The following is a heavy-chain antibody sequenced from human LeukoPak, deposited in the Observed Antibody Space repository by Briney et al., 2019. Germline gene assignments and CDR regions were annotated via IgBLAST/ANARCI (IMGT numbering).Heavy chain of an antibody. D-gene: IGHD6-13*01. Sequence: ASVKVSCKASGGTFISYAISWVRQAPGQGLEWMGGIIPIFGTANYAQKFQGRVTITADESTSTAYMELSSLRSEDTAVYYCAIQYSSSWYTPFDYWGQGTLVTVSS. CDR3: AIQYSSSWYTPFDY. V-gene: IGHV1-69*13. CDR1: GGTFISYA. J-gene: IGHJ4*02. CDR2: IIPIFGTA.